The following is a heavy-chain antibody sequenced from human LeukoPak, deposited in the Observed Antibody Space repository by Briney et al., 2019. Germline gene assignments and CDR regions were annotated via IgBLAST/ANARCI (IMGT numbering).Heavy chain of an antibody. J-gene: IGHJ4*02. CDR1: GFTFNNYN. CDR3: AKVRWDNSGWYYLDS. CDR2: ITSSGTYI. Sequence: PGGSLRLSCATSGFTFNNYNMNWVRQAPGRALEWVSSITSSGTYIFYADSVKGRFTISRDNAKNSLYLQMNSLRAEDTAVYYCAKVRWDNSGWYYLDSWGQGTLVTVSS. V-gene: IGHV3-21*01. D-gene: IGHD6-19*01.